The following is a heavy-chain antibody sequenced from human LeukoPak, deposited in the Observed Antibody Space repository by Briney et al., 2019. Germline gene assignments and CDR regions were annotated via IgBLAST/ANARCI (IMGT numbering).Heavy chain of an antibody. D-gene: IGHD5-12*01. CDR1: GGSISSYY. CDR2: ISSSSSYI. CDR3: ARGDQYSGYTRVY. J-gene: IGHJ4*02. V-gene: IGHV3-21*01. Sequence: PSETLSLTCTVSGGSISSYYWSWVRQAPGKGLEWVSSISSSSSYIYYADSVKGRFTISRDNAKNSLYLQMNSLRAEDTAVYYCARGDQYSGYTRVYWGQGTLVTVSS.